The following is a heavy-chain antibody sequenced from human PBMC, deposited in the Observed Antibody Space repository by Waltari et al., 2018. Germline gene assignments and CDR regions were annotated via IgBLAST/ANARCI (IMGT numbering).Heavy chain of an antibody. Sequence: QVQLVQSGAEVKKPGASVKVSCKASGYTFTSYAMHWVRQAPGQGLEWMGWINAGNGNTKYSQKFQGRVTITRDTSASTAYMELSSLRSEDTAVYYCARGIVGATKNWFDPWGQGTLVTVSS. CDR2: INAGNGNT. CDR1: GYTFTSYA. CDR3: ARGIVGATKNWFDP. D-gene: IGHD1-26*01. J-gene: IGHJ5*02. V-gene: IGHV1-3*01.